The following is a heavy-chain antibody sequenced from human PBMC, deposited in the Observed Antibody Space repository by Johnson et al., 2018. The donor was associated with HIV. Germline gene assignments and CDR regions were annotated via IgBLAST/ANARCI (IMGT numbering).Heavy chain of an antibody. CDR3: ARGRWAPPPDAFDI. CDR1: GFTFSSYA. D-gene: IGHD4-23*01. Sequence: QVQLVESGGGVVQPGRSLRLSCAASGFTFSSYAMHWVRQAPGKGLAWVAVISYDGSNKYYADSVKGRFTISRDNSKNTLYLQMNTLRVEDTAVYYCARGRWAPPPDAFDIWGQGTMVTVSS. V-gene: IGHV3-30-3*01. J-gene: IGHJ3*02. CDR2: ISYDGSNK.